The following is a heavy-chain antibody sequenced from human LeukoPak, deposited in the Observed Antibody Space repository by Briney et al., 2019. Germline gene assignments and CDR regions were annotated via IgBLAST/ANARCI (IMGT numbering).Heavy chain of an antibody. V-gene: IGHV4-59*01. Sequence: PSETLSLTCSVSGGSISTYYWSWIRQPPGKGLEWIGNTYYTGSTNYNPSLKSRVAISVDTSKNQFSLKLSSVTAADTAVYYCARGPLNRFDYWGQGTLVTVSS. CDR3: ARGPLNRFDY. CDR2: TYYTGST. CDR1: GGSISTYY. D-gene: IGHD1-14*01. J-gene: IGHJ4*02.